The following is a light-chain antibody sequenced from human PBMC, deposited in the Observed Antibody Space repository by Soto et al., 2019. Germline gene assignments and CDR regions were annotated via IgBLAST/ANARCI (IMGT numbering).Light chain of an antibody. V-gene: IGKV3-15*01. J-gene: IGKJ5*01. CDR1: QSVGSN. CDR2: GAS. Sequence: EIVMTQSPATLSVSPGERATLSSRASQSVGSNLACYQQKPGQAPSPLMYGASARATGIPARFSGSGSGTEFALTISSLQSEDFAVYYCQQYNEWPPITFGQGTRLEIK. CDR3: QQYNEWPPIT.